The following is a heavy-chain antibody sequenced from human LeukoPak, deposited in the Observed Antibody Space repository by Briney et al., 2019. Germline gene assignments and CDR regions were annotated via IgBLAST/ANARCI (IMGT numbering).Heavy chain of an antibody. CDR1: GFTFDDYA. J-gene: IGHJ5*02. V-gene: IGHV3-9*01. CDR3: AKDGPPFYYGSGSYYNWFDP. D-gene: IGHD3-10*01. CDR2: ISWNSGSI. Sequence: PGGSLRLPCAASGFTFDDYAMHWVRQAPGKGLEWVSGISWNSGSIGYADSVKGRFTISRDNARNSLYLQMNSLRAEDTALYYCAKDGPPFYYGSGSYYNWFDPWGQGTLVTVSS.